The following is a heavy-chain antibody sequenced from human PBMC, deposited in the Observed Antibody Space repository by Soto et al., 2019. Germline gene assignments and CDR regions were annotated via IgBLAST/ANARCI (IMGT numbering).Heavy chain of an antibody. V-gene: IGHV4-34*01. D-gene: IGHD3-10*01. CDR1: GGSFSGYY. Sequence: SETLSLTCAVYGGSFSGYYWSWIRQPPGKGLEWIGEINHSGSTNYNPSLKSRVTISVDTSKNQFSLKLSSVTAADTAVYYCARSMVRGVIRQYYYYGMDVWGQGTTVTVS. CDR3: ARSMVRGVIRQYYYYGMDV. CDR2: INHSGST. J-gene: IGHJ6*02.